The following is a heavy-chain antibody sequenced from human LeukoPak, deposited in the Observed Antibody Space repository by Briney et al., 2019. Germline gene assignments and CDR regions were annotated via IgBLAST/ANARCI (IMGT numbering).Heavy chain of an antibody. J-gene: IGHJ4*02. CDR2: IYYSGTT. CDR1: GGSISDSIYY. D-gene: IGHD3-10*01. Sequence: PSETLSLTCTVSGGSISDSIYYWGWIRQPPGKGLEWIGSIYYSGTTYYSPSLESRVTISVDTSNNQVSLNLSSVTAADTAIYFCARGGFYGHPFDFGGQGTLVTVSS. V-gene: IGHV4-39*07. CDR3: ARGGFYGHPFDF.